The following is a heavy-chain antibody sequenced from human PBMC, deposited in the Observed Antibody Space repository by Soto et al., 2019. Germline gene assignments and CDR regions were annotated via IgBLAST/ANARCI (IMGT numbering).Heavy chain of an antibody. CDR3: AKDIGPPREVIGAFDM. Sequence: SCKASGFTFTSSAMHWVRQAPGKGLEWVSGISWNSGSIGYADSVKGRFTISRDNAKNSLYLQMNSLRAEDTALYYCAKDIGPPREVIGAFDMWGQGTMVTVSS. CDR1: GFTFTSSA. V-gene: IGHV3-9*01. J-gene: IGHJ3*02. D-gene: IGHD3-16*02. CDR2: ISWNSGSI.